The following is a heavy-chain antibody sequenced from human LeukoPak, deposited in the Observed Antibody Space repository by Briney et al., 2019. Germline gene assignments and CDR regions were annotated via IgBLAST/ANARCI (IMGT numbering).Heavy chain of an antibody. CDR1: GGSISSSSYY. Sequence: SETLSLTCTVSGGSISSSSYYWSWIRQPPRKGLEWIGYMSFRGSTKYNPSLKSRVTISVDTFKNQFSLILTSVTAADTAFYYCARNVLVPGRPVDKTYYYDTGAYTTTVVGWFDPWGQGTLVTVS. CDR3: ARNVLVPGRPVDKTYYYDTGAYTTTVVGWFDP. CDR2: MSFRGST. J-gene: IGHJ5*02. V-gene: IGHV4-61*01. D-gene: IGHD3-22*01.